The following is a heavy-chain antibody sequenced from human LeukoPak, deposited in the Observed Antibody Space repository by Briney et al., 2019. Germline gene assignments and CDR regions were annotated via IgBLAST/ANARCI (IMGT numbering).Heavy chain of an antibody. J-gene: IGHJ4*02. CDR3: SGYNDY. D-gene: IGHD3-22*01. V-gene: IGHV1-69*05. CDR2: IIPIFGTA. Sequence: ASVKVSCKASGGTFSSYAISWVRQAPGQGLECMGRIIPIFGTANYAQKFQGRVTITTDESTSTAYMELSSLRSEDTAVYYCSGYNDYWGQGTLVTVSS. CDR1: GGTFSSYA.